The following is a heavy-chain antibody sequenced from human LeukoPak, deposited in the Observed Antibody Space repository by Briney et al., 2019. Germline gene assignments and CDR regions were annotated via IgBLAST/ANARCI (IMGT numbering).Heavy chain of an antibody. CDR1: GFTVSSNY. CDR2: IYSGGST. J-gene: IGHJ3*02. CDR3: ARDSMTTRAFDI. D-gene: IGHD1-1*01. Sequence: PGGSLRLSCAASGFTVSSNYMSWVRQAPGKGLEWVSVIYSGGSTYYADSVKGRFTISRDNSKNTLYLQMYSLRAEDTAVYYCARDSMTTRAFDIWGQGTMVTVSS. V-gene: IGHV3-53*01.